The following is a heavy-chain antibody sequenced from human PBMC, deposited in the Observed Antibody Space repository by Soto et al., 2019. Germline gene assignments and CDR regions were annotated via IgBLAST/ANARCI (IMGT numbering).Heavy chain of an antibody. J-gene: IGHJ6*02. V-gene: IGHV1-3*01. D-gene: IGHD3-16*02. CDR3: AREKEYYDYVWGSYRPRPLDYYYGMDL. CDR1: GYTFTSHG. CDR2: INAGNGNT. Sequence: SVKASCKASGYTFTSHGMHWVRQAPGQRLGWMGWINAGNGNTKYSQKFQGRVTITRDTSASTAYMELSSLRSEDTAVYYCAREKEYYDYVWGSYRPRPLDYYYGMDLWGQGTTVTVAS.